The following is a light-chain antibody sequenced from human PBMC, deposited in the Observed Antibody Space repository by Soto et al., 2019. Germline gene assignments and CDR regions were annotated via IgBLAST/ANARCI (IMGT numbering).Light chain of an antibody. CDR2: DAS. Sequence: EIVMTQPPGTLSVAPGEGASQSCRASESVSRNLAWYQQKPGQAPRLLIYDASTRATGIPDRFSGGGSGTEFTLTISSLQSEDFVVYYCQQYNSWPPITLGQGTRLEIK. CDR1: ESVSRN. J-gene: IGKJ5*01. V-gene: IGKV3-15*01. CDR3: QQYNSWPPIT.